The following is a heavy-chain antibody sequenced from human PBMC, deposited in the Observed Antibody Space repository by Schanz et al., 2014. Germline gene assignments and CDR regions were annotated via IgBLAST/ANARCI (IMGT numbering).Heavy chain of an antibody. CDR1: GFVFGDYY. CDR2: ISDSGTYT. J-gene: IGHJ4*02. Sequence: QVQVVQSGGGLVKPGGSLRLSCAASGFVFGDYYMTWIRQAPGKGLEWLSYISDSGTYTNYADSVKGRFTISRYNAKSSMYRQMNSLRGEDAAVKFCAASSGWHPSTDYWGQGTLVTVSS. V-gene: IGHV3-11*05. CDR3: AASSGWHPSTDY. D-gene: IGHD6-19*01.